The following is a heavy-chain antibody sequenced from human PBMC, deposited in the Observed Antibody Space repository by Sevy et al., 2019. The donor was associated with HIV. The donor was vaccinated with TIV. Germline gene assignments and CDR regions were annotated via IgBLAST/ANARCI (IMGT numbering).Heavy chain of an antibody. CDR3: AHTLDTFTSWYSYYNIRGLDV. D-gene: IGHD1-26*01. CDR2: IYWNDVK. Sequence: SGPTLVNPTQTLTLTCTYPGLSLNVDNAGVGWIRQPPGKALEWLAFIYWNDVKRYSPSLKRRLTITKDTSKYQVVLTVTRMEPVDTATYYCAHTLDTFTSWYSYYNIRGLDVWGPGTAVTVSS. J-gene: IGHJ6*02. CDR1: GLSLNVDNAG. V-gene: IGHV2-5*01.